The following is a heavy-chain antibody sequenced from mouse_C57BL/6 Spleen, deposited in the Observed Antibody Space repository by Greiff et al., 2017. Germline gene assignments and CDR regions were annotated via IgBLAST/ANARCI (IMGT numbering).Heavy chain of an antibody. Sequence: VKLVESGAELVRPGTSVKMSCKASGYTFTNYWIGWAKQRPGHGLEWIGDIYPGGGYTNYNEKFKGKATLTADKSSSTAYMQFSSLTSEDSAIYYCARYVITTVVATDYYAMDYWGQGTSVTVSS. V-gene: IGHV1-63*01. CDR3: ARYVITTVVATDYYAMDY. D-gene: IGHD1-1*01. J-gene: IGHJ4*01. CDR2: IYPGGGYT. CDR1: GYTFTNYW.